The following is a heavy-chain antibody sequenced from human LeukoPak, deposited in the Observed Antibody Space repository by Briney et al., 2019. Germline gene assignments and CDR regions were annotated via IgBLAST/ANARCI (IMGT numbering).Heavy chain of an antibody. CDR3: ARARTEKILTGYYSYYFDY. Sequence: PSQTLSLTCTVSGGSISSGNYYWSWIRQPAGKGLEWIGHIYTSGSTNYNPSLKSRVTISVDTSKNQFSLKLSSVTAADTAVYYCARARTEKILTGYYSYYFDYWGQGTLVTVSS. D-gene: IGHD3-9*01. V-gene: IGHV4-61*09. J-gene: IGHJ4*02. CDR2: IYTSGST. CDR1: GGSISSGNYY.